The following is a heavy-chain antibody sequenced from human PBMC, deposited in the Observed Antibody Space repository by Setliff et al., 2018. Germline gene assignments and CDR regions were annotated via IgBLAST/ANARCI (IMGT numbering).Heavy chain of an antibody. Sequence: PGGSLRLSCAASGFTFSSSAMSWVRQAPGKGLEWVSTISGRGGSTYYADSVKGRFTISRDNSKNTLYLQMSSLRAEDTAIYYCARIRLCGGRVICPPGRYVGVWGKGTTVTVSS. D-gene: IGHD2-15*01. CDR2: ISGRGGST. CDR3: ARIRLCGGRVICPPGRYVGV. J-gene: IGHJ6*04. CDR1: GFTFSSSA. V-gene: IGHV3-23*01.